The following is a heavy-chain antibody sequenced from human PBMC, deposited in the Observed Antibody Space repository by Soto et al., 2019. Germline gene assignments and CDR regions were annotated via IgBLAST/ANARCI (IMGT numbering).Heavy chain of an antibody. CDR2: ISGSGGST. J-gene: IGHJ6*02. V-gene: IGHV3-23*01. D-gene: IGHD5-12*01. CDR3: AKAQGYSGYDWLDYYYYYGMDV. Sequence: PGESLKISCAASGFTFSSYAMSWVRQAPGKGLEWVSAISGSGGSTYYADSVKGRFTISRDNSKNTLYLQMNSLRAEDTAVYYCAKAQGYSGYDWLDYYYYYGMDVWGQGTTVTVSS. CDR1: GFTFSSYA.